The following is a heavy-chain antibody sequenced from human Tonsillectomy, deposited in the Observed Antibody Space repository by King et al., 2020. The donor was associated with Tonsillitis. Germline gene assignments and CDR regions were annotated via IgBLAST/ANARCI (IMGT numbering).Heavy chain of an antibody. Sequence: MQLQESGPGLVKPSETLSLTCTVSGGSISSSSYYWGWIRQPPGKGLEWIGSIYYSGSTYYNPSLKSRVTISVDTSKNQFSLKLSSVTAADTAVYYCAIYTLHSSGMTPIDYWGQGTLVTVSS. CDR2: IYYSGST. J-gene: IGHJ4*02. D-gene: IGHD6-19*01. V-gene: IGHV4-39*01. CDR1: GGSISSSSYY. CDR3: AIYTLHSSGMTPIDY.